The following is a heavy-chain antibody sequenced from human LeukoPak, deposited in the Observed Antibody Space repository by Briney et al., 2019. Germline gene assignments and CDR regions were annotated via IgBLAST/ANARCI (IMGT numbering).Heavy chain of an antibody. CDR1: GFTFSSYS. D-gene: IGHD1-26*01. Sequence: PGGSLRLSCAASGFTFSSYSMNWVRQAPGKGLEWVSEIRSSSSSIHYADSVKGRFTISRDNAKNSLYLQMNSLRAEDTAVYYCARPGGSHQSSPKDWYFDLWGRGTLVTVSS. CDR3: ARPGGSHQSSPKDWYFDL. V-gene: IGHV3-48*04. J-gene: IGHJ2*01. CDR2: IRSSSSSI.